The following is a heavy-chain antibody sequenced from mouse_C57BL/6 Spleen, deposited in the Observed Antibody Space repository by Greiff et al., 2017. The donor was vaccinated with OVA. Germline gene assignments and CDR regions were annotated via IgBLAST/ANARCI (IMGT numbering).Heavy chain of an antibody. CDR2: LYPSDSET. D-gene: IGHD1-1*01. CDR1: GYTFTSYW. CDR3: ARGDGSSFFDY. V-gene: IGHV1-61*01. Sequence: QVQLQQPGAELVRPGSSVKLSCKASGYTFTSYWMDWVKQRPGPGLEWIGNLYPSDSETHYNQKFKGKSTLTVDKSSSTAYMQLSSLTSEDSAVYYCARGDGSSFFDYWGQGTTLTVSS. J-gene: IGHJ2*01.